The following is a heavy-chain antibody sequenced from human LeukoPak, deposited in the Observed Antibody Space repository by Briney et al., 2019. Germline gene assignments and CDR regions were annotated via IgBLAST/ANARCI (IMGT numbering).Heavy chain of an antibody. J-gene: IGHJ6*02. Sequence: GRPLRLSCAASGFTFSSYGMHWVRQAPGKGLEWVAVISYDGSNKYYADSVKGRFTISRDNSKNTLYLQMNSLRAEDTAVYYCAKAIAARPLNYYYYGMDVWGQGTTVTVSS. CDR2: ISYDGSNK. CDR1: GFTFSSYG. D-gene: IGHD6-6*01. CDR3: AKAIAARPLNYYYYGMDV. V-gene: IGHV3-30*18.